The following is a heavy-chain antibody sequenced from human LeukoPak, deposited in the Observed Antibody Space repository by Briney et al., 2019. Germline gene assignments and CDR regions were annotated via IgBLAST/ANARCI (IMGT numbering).Heavy chain of an antibody. CDR1: GFTFDDYA. CDR2: ISWNSGSI. J-gene: IGHJ5*02. D-gene: IGHD6-13*01. V-gene: IGHV3-9*01. Sequence: GGSLRLSCAASGFTFDDYAMHWVRQAPGKGLEWVSGISWNSGSIGYADSVKGRFTISRDNAKNSLYLQMNSLRAEDTALYYCAKDMTYSIAAAGNWFDPWGQGTLVTVSS. CDR3: AKDMTYSIAAAGNWFDP.